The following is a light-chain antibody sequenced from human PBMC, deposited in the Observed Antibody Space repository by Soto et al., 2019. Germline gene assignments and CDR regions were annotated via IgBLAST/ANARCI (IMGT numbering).Light chain of an antibody. V-gene: IGKV3-20*01. J-gene: IGKJ1*01. CDR3: QHYGSSRT. CDR2: GAS. CDR1: QSVSSSY. Sequence: EIVLTQSPGTLSLSPGERATLSCRASQSVSSSYVAWYQQKPGQAPRLLIYGASSRATGIPDRFSGSGSGTDFTLTISRLEPEDFAVYYCQHYGSSRTFGQGTKVEIK.